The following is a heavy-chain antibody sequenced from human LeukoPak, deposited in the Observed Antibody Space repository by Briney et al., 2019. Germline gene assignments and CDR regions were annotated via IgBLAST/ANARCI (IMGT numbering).Heavy chain of an antibody. V-gene: IGHV1-46*01. CDR1: GYTFTSYF. J-gene: IGHJ4*02. Sequence: GASVKVSCKASGYTFTSYFIHWVRQAPGRGLEWMGVVNPSGGSTSYAQKFQGRVTLTRDTSTSTVYMELSSLRSDDTAVYYCARAFVELLWFGDPIGDYWGQGTLVTVSS. CDR3: ARAFVELLWFGDPIGDY. D-gene: IGHD3-10*01. CDR2: VNPSGGST.